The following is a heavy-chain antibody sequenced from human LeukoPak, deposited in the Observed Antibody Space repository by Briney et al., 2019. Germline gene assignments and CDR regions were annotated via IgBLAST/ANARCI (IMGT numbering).Heavy chain of an antibody. CDR2: INPNSGGT. D-gene: IGHD1-26*01. J-gene: IGHJ4*02. CDR3: AREEPQWSPYRDDY. CDR1: GYTFTGYY. V-gene: IGHV1-2*02. Sequence: VASVKVSCKASGYTFTGYYMHWVRQAPGQGLEWMGWINPNSGGTNYAQKFQGRVTMTRDTSISTAYMELSRLRSDDTAVYYCAREEPQWSPYRDDYWGQGTLVTVSS.